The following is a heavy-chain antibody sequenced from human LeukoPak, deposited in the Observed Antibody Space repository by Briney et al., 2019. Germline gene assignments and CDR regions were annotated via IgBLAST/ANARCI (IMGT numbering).Heavy chain of an antibody. Sequence: GESLKISCKGSGYTFTNYWIGWVRQLPGKGLEWMGVIYPSDSDTRYSPSFQGQVTISADKSITTAYLQWSSLKASDTAMYYCARLGGKGFDYWGQGTLVTVSS. CDR3: ARLGGKGFDY. CDR2: IYPSDSDT. CDR1: GYTFTNYW. V-gene: IGHV5-51*01. D-gene: IGHD1-26*01. J-gene: IGHJ4*02.